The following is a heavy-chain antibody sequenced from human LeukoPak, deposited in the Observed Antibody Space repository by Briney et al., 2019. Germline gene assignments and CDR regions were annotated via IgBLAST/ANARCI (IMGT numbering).Heavy chain of an antibody. CDR1: GFTFSSYA. D-gene: IGHD1-26*01. Sequence: GGSLRLSCAASGFTFSSYAMHWVRQAPGRGLEWVAFIRYDGSNKYYADSVKGRFTISRDNSKNTLYLQMNSLRAEDTAVYYCAKDSSHSGSYEGFDYWGQGTLVTVSS. J-gene: IGHJ4*02. CDR2: IRYDGSNK. CDR3: AKDSSHSGSYEGFDY. V-gene: IGHV3-30*02.